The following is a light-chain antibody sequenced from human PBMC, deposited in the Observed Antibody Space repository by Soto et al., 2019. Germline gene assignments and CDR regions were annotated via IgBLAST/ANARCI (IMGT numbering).Light chain of an antibody. V-gene: IGKV1-5*01. CDR3: QQYYSYPQT. CDR1: QTISGW. Sequence: DIQMTQSPSLLSASVGDTVTITCRASQTISGWLAWYQQKPGKAPKLLIYAASTLQSGVPSRFSGSGSGTDFTLTISCLQSEDFATYYCQQYYSYPQTFGQGTKVDIK. CDR2: AAS. J-gene: IGKJ1*01.